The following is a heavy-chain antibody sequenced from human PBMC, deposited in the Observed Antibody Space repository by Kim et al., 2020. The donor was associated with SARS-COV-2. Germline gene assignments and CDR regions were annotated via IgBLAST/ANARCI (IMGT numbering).Heavy chain of an antibody. D-gene: IGHD5-18*01. CDR3: AKQSGYSYMGLNDAFDI. V-gene: IGHV1-18*01. Sequence: ASVKVSCKASGYTFTSYGISWVRQAPGQGLEWMGWIRAYNGNTNYAQKLQGRVTMTTDTSTSTAYMELRSLRSDDTAVYYCAKQSGYSYMGLNDAFDIWGQGTMVTVSS. J-gene: IGHJ3*02. CDR1: GYTFTSYG. CDR2: IRAYNGNT.